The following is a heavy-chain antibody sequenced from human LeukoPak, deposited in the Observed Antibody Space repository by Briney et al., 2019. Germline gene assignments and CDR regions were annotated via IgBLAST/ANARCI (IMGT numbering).Heavy chain of an antibody. CDR2: INHSGST. CDR3: ARVVDHDYGDYYLDY. CDR1: GGSFSGYY. V-gene: IGHV4-34*01. J-gene: IGHJ4*02. Sequence: SETLSLTCAVYGGSFSGYYWSWIRQPPGKGLEWIGEINHSGSTNYNPSLKSRVTISVDTSKNQFSLKLSSVTAADTAVYYCARVVDHDYGDYYLDYWGQGTLVTVSS. D-gene: IGHD4-17*01.